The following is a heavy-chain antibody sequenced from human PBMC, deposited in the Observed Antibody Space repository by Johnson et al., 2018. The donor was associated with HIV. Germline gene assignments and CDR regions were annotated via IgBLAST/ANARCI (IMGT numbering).Heavy chain of an antibody. CDR1: GFTFSSYS. CDR3: ASDGDSDAFDI. V-gene: IGHV3-30*04. CDR2: ISYDGSNK. J-gene: IGHJ3*02. Sequence: VQVVESGGGVVQPGRSLRLSCAASGFTFSSYSMHWVRQAPGKGLEWVAVISYDGSNKYYADSVKARFTISRDNSENTLYLQMNSLRTEDTAVYYCASDGDSDAFDIWGPGKVVTVS. D-gene: IGHD4-17*01.